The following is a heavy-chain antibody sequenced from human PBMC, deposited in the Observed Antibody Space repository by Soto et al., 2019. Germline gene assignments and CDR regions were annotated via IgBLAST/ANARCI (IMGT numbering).Heavy chain of an antibody. V-gene: IGHV3-7*03. CDR2: IKKDGSEN. CDR1: GFTFGDYW. J-gene: IGHJ4*02. Sequence: GSLRLSCAASGFTFGDYWMSWVHQAPGKGLEWVAHIKKDGSENYYVDSVTGRFTVSRDNTKNSLYLQMNSLRAEDTAVYYCAKLGSGYYTGLYFDYWGQGTLVTVSS. D-gene: IGHD3-3*01. CDR3: AKLGSGYYTGLYFDY.